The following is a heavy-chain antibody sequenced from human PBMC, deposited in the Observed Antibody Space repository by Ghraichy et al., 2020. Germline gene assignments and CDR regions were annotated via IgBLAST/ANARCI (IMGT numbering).Heavy chain of an antibody. CDR2: INSDGSST. V-gene: IGHV3-74*01. J-gene: IGHJ3*02. CDR3: ARRYYGPDAFDI. Sequence: GGSLRLSCAASGFTFSSYWMHWVRQAPGKGLVWVSRINSDGSSTSYADSVKGRLTISRDNAKNTLYLQMNSLRAEDTAVYYCARRYYGPDAFDIWGQGTMVTVSS. D-gene: IGHD4-17*01. CDR1: GFTFSSYW.